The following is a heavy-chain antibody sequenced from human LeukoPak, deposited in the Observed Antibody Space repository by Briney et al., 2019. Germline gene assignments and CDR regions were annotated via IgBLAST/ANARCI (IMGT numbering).Heavy chain of an antibody. CDR3: TRYSNYKYEIDY. CDR1: GYSFTSYW. D-gene: IGHD6-13*01. J-gene: IGHJ4*02. V-gene: IGHV5-51*01. CDR2: IYPGDSDT. Sequence: GESLKISCKGSGYSFTSYWIGWVRQMPGKGLEWMGIIYPGDSDTTYSPSFQGQVTISADKSINTAYLQWSSLKASYTAMYYCTRYSNYKYEIDYWGQGTLVTVSS.